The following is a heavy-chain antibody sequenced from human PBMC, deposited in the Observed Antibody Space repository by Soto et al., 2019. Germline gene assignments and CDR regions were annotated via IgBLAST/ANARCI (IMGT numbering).Heavy chain of an antibody. V-gene: IGHV3-30-3*01. CDR2: ISYDGSNK. J-gene: IGHJ4*02. CDR3: ARDSPGYCTNGVCYTYYFDY. CDR1: GFTFSSYA. Sequence: PGVPELSCAASGFTFSSYAMHWVRQAPGKGLEWVAVISYDGSNKYYVDSVKGRFTISRDNSKNTLYLQMNSLRAEDTAVYYCARDSPGYCTNGVCYTYYFDYWGQGTLVTVSS. D-gene: IGHD2-8*01.